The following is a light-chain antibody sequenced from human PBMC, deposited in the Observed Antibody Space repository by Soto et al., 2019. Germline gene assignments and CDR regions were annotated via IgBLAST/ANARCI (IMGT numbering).Light chain of an antibody. Sequence: ELVNTLSTATLSVSAAARAPLSCRTSQSVSSNLAWYQQKPGQAPRLLIYGASTRATGIPDRFSGSGSGTEFSLTINRLQSEDFAVYYCHHYNNWWAFGQGTKVDIK. CDR2: GAS. CDR3: HHYNNWWA. V-gene: IGKV3-15*01. J-gene: IGKJ1*01. CDR1: QSVSSN.